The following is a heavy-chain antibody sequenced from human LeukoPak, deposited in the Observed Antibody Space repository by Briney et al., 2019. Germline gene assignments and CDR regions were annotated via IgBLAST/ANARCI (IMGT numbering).Heavy chain of an antibody. Sequence: PGGSLRLSCAASGFTFSSYSMNWVRQAPGKGLEWVSSISSSSSYIYYADSVKGRFTISRDNAKNSLYLQMNSLRAEDTAVYYCARDKGDYYGSGREAFDIWGQGTMVTVSS. V-gene: IGHV3-21*01. D-gene: IGHD3-10*01. CDR1: GFTFSSYS. CDR3: ARDKGDYYGSGREAFDI. CDR2: ISSSSSYI. J-gene: IGHJ3*02.